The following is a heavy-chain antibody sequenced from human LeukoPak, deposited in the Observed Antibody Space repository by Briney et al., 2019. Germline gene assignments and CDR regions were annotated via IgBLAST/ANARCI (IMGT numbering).Heavy chain of an antibody. CDR2: ISGSGGST. Sequence: GGSLRLSCAASGFTFSSYAMSWVRQAPGKGLEWVSAISGSGGSTYYADSVKGRFTIYRNNSKNTLYLQMNSLRAEDTAVYYCAKHRTVVTTLIDYWGQGTLVTVSS. J-gene: IGHJ4*02. CDR1: GFTFSSYA. D-gene: IGHD4-23*01. V-gene: IGHV3-23*01. CDR3: AKHRTVVTTLIDY.